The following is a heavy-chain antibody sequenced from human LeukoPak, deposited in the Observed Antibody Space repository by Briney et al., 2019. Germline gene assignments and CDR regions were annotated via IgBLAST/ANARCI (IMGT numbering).Heavy chain of an antibody. CDR1: GFNFSNYA. J-gene: IGHJ4*02. CDR3: AKDYSNNGGFDY. Sequence: GGSLRLSCAASGFNFSNYAMHWVRQAPGKGLEWVAVISYDGSNKYYADSVKGRFTISRDNSKNTLYLQMNSLRAEDTAVYYCAKDYSNNGGFDYWGQGTLVTVSS. CDR2: ISYDGSNK. V-gene: IGHV3-30-3*01. D-gene: IGHD4-11*01.